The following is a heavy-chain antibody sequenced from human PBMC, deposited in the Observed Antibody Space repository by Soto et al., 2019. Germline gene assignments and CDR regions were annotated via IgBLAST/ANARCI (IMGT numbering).Heavy chain of an antibody. J-gene: IGHJ4*02. CDR2: ISYDGSNK. CDR3: ARDSGGSCYSIPQAYCGGESLGY. Sequence: QVQLVESGGGVVQPGRSLRLSCAASGLPLSSFAMHWVRQAPGKGLEWVAVISYDGSNKYYADSVKGRFTISRDNSKNTLYLQMNSLRAEDTAVYYCARDSGGSCYSIPQAYCGGESLGYWGQGTLVTVSS. D-gene: IGHD2-15*01. CDR1: GLPLSSFA. V-gene: IGHV3-30-3*01.